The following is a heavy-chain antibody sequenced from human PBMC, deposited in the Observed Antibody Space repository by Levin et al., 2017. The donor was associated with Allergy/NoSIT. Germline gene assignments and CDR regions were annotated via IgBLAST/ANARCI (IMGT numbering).Heavy chain of an antibody. J-gene: IGHJ4*02. V-gene: IGHV3-11*01. CDR1: GFTFSDYY. D-gene: IGHD3-10*01. CDR3: AREKAGYYGSGSRFVL. Sequence: GESLKISCTASGFTFSDYYMSWIRQAPGKGLQWVSYISSSGGTIYYPDSVKGRFTISRDNARNSLYLQVSSLGAEDTAVYYCAREKAGYYGSGSRFVLGGQRTLVTVSS. CDR2: ISSSGGTI.